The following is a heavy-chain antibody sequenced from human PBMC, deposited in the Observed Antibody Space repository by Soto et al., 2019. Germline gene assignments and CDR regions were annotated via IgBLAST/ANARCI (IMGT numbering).Heavy chain of an antibody. CDR1: GGSVSSGSYQ. CDR2: IHVSGST. CDR3: ARDGHGMDV. Sequence: PSEILSLTCTVSGGSVSSGSYQWTWIRQPPGKGLEWIGYIHVSGSTNDNPSLKGRVTMSIDTSKNQFSLKLSSVTAADTAVYYCARDGHGMDVWGQGTKVTVSS. V-gene: IGHV4-61*01. J-gene: IGHJ6*02.